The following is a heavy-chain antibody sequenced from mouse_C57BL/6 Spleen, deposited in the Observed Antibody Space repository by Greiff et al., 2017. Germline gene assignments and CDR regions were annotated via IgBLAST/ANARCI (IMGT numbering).Heavy chain of an antibody. CDR3: ARSRDGRGYFDY. V-gene: IGHV1-54*01. Sequence: QVQLKESGAELVRPGTSVKVSCKASGYAFTNSLIEWVKQRPGPGLEWIGVINPGSGGTNYNEKFKGKATLTADKSSSTAYMQLSSLTSEDSAVYFCARSRDGRGYFDYWGQGTTLTVSS. CDR1: GYAFTNSL. D-gene: IGHD1-1*01. CDR2: INPGSGGT. J-gene: IGHJ2*01.